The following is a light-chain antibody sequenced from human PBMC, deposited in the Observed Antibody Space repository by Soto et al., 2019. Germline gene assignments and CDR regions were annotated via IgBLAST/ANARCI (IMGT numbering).Light chain of an antibody. CDR2: DAS. J-gene: IGKJ1*01. Sequence: DIQMTQSPSSLSASVGDRVTITCQASQEISNYLNWYQQKAGKAPKLLIYDASNLETGVPSRFSGSGSGTDFTFTISSLQPEYIATYYCQQYDNISRTFGQGTKVEIK. CDR3: QQYDNISRT. CDR1: QEISNY. V-gene: IGKV1-33*01.